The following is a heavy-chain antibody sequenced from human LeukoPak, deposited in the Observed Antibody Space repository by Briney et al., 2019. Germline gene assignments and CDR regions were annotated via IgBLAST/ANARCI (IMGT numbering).Heavy chain of an antibody. CDR3: ARETESIVGVGRAALDY. Sequence: GGSLRLSCAASGFTFSSYSMNWVRQAPGKGLEWVSSISSSSSYIYYADSVKGRFTISRDNAKNSLYLQMNSLRAEDTAVYYCARETESIVGVGRAALDYWGQGTLVTVSS. J-gene: IGHJ4*02. CDR1: GFTFSSYS. V-gene: IGHV3-21*01. D-gene: IGHD1-26*01. CDR2: ISSSSSYI.